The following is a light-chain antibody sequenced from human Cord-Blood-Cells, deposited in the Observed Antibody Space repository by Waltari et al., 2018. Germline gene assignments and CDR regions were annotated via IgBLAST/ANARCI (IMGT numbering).Light chain of an antibody. CDR2: EVS. CDR1: SSDVGGYNY. Sequence: QSALTQPPSASGSPGQSVTISCTGTSSDVGGYNYLSWYQQPPGKAPKLMIYEVSKRPSGVPDRFSGSKSGNTASLTVSGLQAEDEADYYCSSYAGSNNLVFGGGTKLTVL. V-gene: IGLV2-8*01. CDR3: SSYAGSNNLV. J-gene: IGLJ3*02.